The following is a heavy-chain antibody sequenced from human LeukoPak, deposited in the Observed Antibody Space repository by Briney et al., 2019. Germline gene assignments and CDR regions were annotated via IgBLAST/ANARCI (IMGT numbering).Heavy chain of an antibody. V-gene: IGHV4-59*08. D-gene: IGHD5-18*01. CDR3: ASLVDTAMSY. CDR2: IYYSGST. Sequence: SETLSLTCTVSGGSISSYYWSWIRQPPGRGLEWIGYIYYSGSTNYNPSLKSRVTISVDTSKNQFSLKLSSVTAADTSVYYFASLVDTAMSYWGQGTLVTVSS. J-gene: IGHJ4*02. CDR1: GGSISSYY.